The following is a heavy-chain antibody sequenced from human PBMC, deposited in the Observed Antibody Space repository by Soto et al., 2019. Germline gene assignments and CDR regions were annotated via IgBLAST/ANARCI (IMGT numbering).Heavy chain of an antibody. CDR3: ARVGTGNYNWFDP. J-gene: IGHJ5*02. D-gene: IGHD7-27*01. CDR2: INSDGSTT. V-gene: IGHV3-74*03. Sequence: GGSLRLSCAASGFTFSSHWMHWVRQAPGKGLVWVSRINSDGSTTTYADSVKGRFTISRDNAKNTLYLQMNSLRVEDTAVYRCARVGTGNYNWFDPWGQGTLVTVSS. CDR1: GFTFSSHW.